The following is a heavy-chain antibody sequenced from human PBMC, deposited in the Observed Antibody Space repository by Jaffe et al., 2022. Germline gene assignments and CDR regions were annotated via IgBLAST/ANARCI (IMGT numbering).Heavy chain of an antibody. CDR1: GFTFSSYD. Sequence: EVQLVESGGGLVQPGGSLRLSCAASGFTFSSYDMHWVRQATGKGLEWVSAIGTAGDTYYPGSVKGRFTISRENAKNSLYLQMNSLRAGDTAVYYCARGGNYGWYFDLWGRGTLVTVSS. CDR3: ARGGNYGWYFDL. D-gene: IGHD4-4*01. CDR2: IGTAGDT. V-gene: IGHV3-13*01. J-gene: IGHJ2*01.